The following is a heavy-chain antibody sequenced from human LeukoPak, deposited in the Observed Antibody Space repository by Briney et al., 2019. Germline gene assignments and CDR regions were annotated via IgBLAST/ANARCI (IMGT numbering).Heavy chain of an antibody. D-gene: IGHD5-24*01. CDR1: GYTFTSYY. Sequence: ASVRVSCKASGYTFTSYYVHWGRQAPGRWLELMGITNPSGGSTSYAQKFQGRVTMTRDTSTSTVYRELSSLRSEDTAVYYCARGSIGRSSPLDYWGQGTLVTVSS. J-gene: IGHJ4*02. CDR3: ARGSIGRSSPLDY. CDR2: TNPSGGST. V-gene: IGHV1-46*01.